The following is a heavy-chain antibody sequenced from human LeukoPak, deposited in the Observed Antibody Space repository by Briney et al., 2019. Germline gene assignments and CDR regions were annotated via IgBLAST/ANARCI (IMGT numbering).Heavy chain of an antibody. D-gene: IGHD2-21*02. V-gene: IGHV4-34*01. CDR1: GGSFSGYY. J-gene: IGHJ4*02. CDR2: INHSGST. CDR3: ARGLPYCGGDCPYYFDY. Sequence: SETLSLTCAVYGGSFSGYYWSWIRQPPGKGLEWIGEINHSGSTNYNPSLRSRVTISVDTSKNHLSLKLSSVTAADTAVYYCARGLPYCGGDCPYYFDYWGQGTLVTVSS.